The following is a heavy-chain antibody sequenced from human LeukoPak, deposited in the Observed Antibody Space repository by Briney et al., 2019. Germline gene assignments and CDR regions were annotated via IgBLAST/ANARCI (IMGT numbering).Heavy chain of an antibody. CDR3: ATRLEWLLGHDAFDI. Sequence: ASVKVSCKASGYTFTSYGISWVRQAPGQGLEWMGWISAYNGNTNYAQKLQGRVTMTTDTSTSTAYMELRSLRSDDTAVYYCATRLEWLLGHDAFDIWGQGTMVTVSS. CDR2: ISAYNGNT. J-gene: IGHJ3*02. D-gene: IGHD3-3*01. V-gene: IGHV1-18*01. CDR1: GYTFTSYG.